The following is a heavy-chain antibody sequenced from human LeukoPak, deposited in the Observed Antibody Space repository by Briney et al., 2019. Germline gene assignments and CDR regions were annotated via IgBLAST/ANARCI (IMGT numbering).Heavy chain of an antibody. Sequence: PGGSLRLSCAASGFTFSSYAMSWVRQAPGKGLVWVSRINPDGTGTDYADTVKGRFTISRDNAKNTLYLQMNSLGADDTAVYYCANVYCASDCYSWGQGALVTVSS. D-gene: IGHD2-21*02. J-gene: IGHJ5*02. CDR3: ANVYCASDCYS. CDR1: GFTFSSYA. CDR2: INPDGTGT. V-gene: IGHV3-74*01.